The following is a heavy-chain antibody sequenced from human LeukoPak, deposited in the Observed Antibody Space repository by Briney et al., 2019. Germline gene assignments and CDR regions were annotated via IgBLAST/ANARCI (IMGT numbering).Heavy chain of an antibody. CDR3: ARPQYCSSTSCYADAFDI. D-gene: IGHD2-2*01. CDR1: GFTFSSYS. CDR2: ISSSSSYI. V-gene: IGHV3-21*01. J-gene: IGHJ3*02. Sequence: GGSLRLSCAASGFTFSSYSMNWVRQAPGKGLEWVSSISSSSSYIYYADSVKGRFTISRDNAKNSLYLQMNSLRAEDTAVYYCARPQYCSSTSCYADAFDIWGQGTMVTVSS.